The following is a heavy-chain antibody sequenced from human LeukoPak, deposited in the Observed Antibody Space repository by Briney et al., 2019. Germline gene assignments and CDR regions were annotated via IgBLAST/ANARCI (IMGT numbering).Heavy chain of an antibody. CDR2: IYHSGTT. CDR1: GDSISTTHW. J-gene: IGHJ3*02. CDR3: ARDQWLLRGGDHDAFDI. Sequence: SGTLSLTCAVSGDSISTTHWWTWVRQPPGKGLEWIGEIYHSGTTNYNPSLKSRVTISVDKSKNQFSLKLSSVTAADTAVYYCARDQWLLRGGDHDAFDIWGQGTMVTVSS. D-gene: IGHD3-22*01. V-gene: IGHV4-4*02.